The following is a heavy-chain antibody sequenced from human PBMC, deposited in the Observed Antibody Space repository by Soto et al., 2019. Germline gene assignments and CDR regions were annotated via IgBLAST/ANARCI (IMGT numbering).Heavy chain of an antibody. J-gene: IGHJ4*02. CDR1: GGSISSGGYS. CDR2: IYHSGST. D-gene: IGHD2-8*01. CDR3: ARGHDANND. Sequence: QVQLQESGSGLVKPSQTLSLTCAVSGGSISSGGYSWSWIRQPPGKGLEWIGYIYHSGSTYYNPDLKSRVTISMDTSKNQFSLKLNSVTAADTAVYYCARGHDANNDWGQGTLVTVSS. V-gene: IGHV4-30-2*01.